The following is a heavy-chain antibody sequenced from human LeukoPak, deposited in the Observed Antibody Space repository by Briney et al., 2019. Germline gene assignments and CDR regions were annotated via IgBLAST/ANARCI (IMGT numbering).Heavy chain of an antibody. J-gene: IGHJ4*02. CDR3: ARWHQLALDY. CDR2: ISSSGSYI. Sequence: GGSLRLTCAASGFTFSAYSMNWVRQAPGKGLEWVSSISSSGSYIYYADSVKGRFIISRDNAKNSLYLQMYSLRAEDTAVYYCARWHQLALDYWGQRPLVTVSS. CDR1: GFTFSAYS. D-gene: IGHD6-13*01. V-gene: IGHV3-21*01.